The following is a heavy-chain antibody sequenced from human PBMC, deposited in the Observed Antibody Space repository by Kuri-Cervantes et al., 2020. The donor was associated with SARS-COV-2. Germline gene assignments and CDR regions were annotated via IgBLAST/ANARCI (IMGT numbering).Heavy chain of an antibody. Sequence: GESLKISCTASGFTFGDYAMSWVRQAPGKGLEWVSAISGSGGSTYYADSVKGRFTISRDNSKNTLYLQMNSLRAEDTAVYYCANLGPFRGSAFDIWGQGTMVTVSS. CDR2: ISGSGGST. CDR1: GFTFGDYA. J-gene: IGHJ3*02. D-gene: IGHD2-15*01. CDR3: ANLGPFRGSAFDI. V-gene: IGHV3-23*01.